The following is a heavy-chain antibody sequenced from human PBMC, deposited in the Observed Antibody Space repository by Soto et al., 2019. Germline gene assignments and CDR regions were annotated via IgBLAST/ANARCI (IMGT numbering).Heavy chain of an antibody. CDR3: ATGGRQWLVTSDFNY. D-gene: IGHD6-19*01. V-gene: IGHV3-30*03. Sequence: VQLVESGGGVVQPGRSLRLSCAASGFTFSDYAMHWVRQAPGKGLEWVAVVSHDGRNTHYADSVKGRFTISRDSSKNTFSLEMTSLRAEDTAGYYWATGGRQWLVTSDFNYWGQGALVTVSS. CDR1: GFTFSDYA. J-gene: IGHJ4*02. CDR2: VSHDGRNT.